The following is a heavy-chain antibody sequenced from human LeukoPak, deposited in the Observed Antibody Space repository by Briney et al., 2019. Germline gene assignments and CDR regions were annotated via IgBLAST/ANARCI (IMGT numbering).Heavy chain of an antibody. V-gene: IGHV1-46*02. CDR1: GDIPNNYH. CDR3: ARDFSWSVDY. Sequence: GASVKVSCTASGDIPNNYHIHWVRQAPGQGLEWMGIIKHSGGSTTYAQKFQGRLIMTRDTSTGTVNMELSSLTSEDTAVYYCARDFSWSVDYWGQGALVTVSS. CDR2: IKHSGGST. J-gene: IGHJ4*02. D-gene: IGHD6-13*01.